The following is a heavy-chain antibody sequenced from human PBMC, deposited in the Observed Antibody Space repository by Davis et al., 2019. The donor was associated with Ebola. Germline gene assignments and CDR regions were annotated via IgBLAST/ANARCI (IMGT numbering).Heavy chain of an antibody. CDR1: GFTFNNYV. CDR2: IIGSGYNT. J-gene: IGHJ4*02. CDR3: AKDGVYCANGVCYSIFYYFDS. Sequence: GESLKISCAASGFTFNNYVMSWVRQAPGKGLEWVSGIIGSGYNTYYADSVKGRFTISRDNSKNTLYLQMNSLRAEDTAVYYCAKDGVYCANGVCYSIFYYFDSWGQGTLITVSS. V-gene: IGHV3-23*01. D-gene: IGHD2-8*01.